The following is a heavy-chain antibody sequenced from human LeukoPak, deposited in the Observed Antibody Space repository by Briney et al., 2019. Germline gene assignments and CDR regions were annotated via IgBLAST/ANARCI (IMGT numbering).Heavy chain of an antibody. V-gene: IGHV3-7*01. CDR1: GFTFSSYW. CDR2: IKQDGSEK. D-gene: IGHD3-3*01. J-gene: IGHJ4*02. CDR3: ASGFLDDFWSGHF. Sequence: PGGSLKLSCAASGFTFSSYWMSWVRPAPGKGLVWVANIKQDGSEKYYVDSVKGRFTISRDNAKNLLYLQMNSLRAEDTAVYYCASGFLDDFWSGHFWGQGTLVTVSS.